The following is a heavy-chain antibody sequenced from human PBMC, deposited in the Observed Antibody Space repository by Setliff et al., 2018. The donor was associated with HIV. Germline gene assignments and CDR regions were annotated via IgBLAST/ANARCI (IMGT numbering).Heavy chain of an antibody. Sequence: ASVKVSCKASGYTFTSYAMHWVRQAPGQRLEWMGWINPDNGDTKYSQKFQGRVTITRDTSASTAYMELSSLRSEDTAVYYCARAERGFSSSGWYNHWGQGTLVTVS. CDR1: GYTFTSYA. D-gene: IGHD6-19*01. V-gene: IGHV1-3*01. J-gene: IGHJ4*02. CDR2: INPDNGDT. CDR3: ARAERGFSSSGWYNH.